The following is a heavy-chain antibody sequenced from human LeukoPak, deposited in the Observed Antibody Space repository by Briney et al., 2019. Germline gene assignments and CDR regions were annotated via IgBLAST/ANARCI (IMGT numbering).Heavy chain of an antibody. D-gene: IGHD5-12*01. CDR2: ISAYNGNT. J-gene: IGHJ4*02. V-gene: IGHV1-18*01. Sequence: GASVKVSCKASGYTFTSYGISWVRQAPGQGLEWMGWISAYNGNTNYAQKLQGRVTMTTDTSTSTAYMELRSLRSDDTAVYYCARIKGTPEWLQSSDYFDYWGQGTLVTVSS. CDR1: GYTFTSYG. CDR3: ARIKGTPEWLQSSDYFDY.